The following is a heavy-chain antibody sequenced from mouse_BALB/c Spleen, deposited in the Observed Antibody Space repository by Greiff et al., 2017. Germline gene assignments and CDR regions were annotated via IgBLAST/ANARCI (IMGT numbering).Heavy chain of an antibody. CDR1: GYTFTSYY. CDR2: IYPGNVNT. D-gene: IGHD2-1*01. V-gene: IGHV1S56*01. Sequence: QVQLQQSGPELVKPGASVRISCKASGYTFTSYYIHWVKQRPGQGLEWIGWIYPGNVNTKYNEKFKGKATLTADKSSSTAYMQLSSLTSEDSAVYFCARKDYGNDYWGQGTTLTVSS. J-gene: IGHJ2*01. CDR3: ARKDYGNDY.